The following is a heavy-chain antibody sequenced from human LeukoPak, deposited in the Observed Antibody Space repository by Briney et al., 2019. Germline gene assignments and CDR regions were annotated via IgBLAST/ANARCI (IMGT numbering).Heavy chain of an antibody. CDR1: GYTFTSYY. J-gene: IGHJ4*02. Sequence: ASVKVSCKASGYTFTSYYMHWVGQAPGQGLAWMGIINPSGGSASYAQKFQGRVTMTRDMSTSTVYMELRSLRSDDTAVYYCARDRPVAGLDYWGQGTLVTVSS. CDR2: INPSGGSA. V-gene: IGHV1-46*01. CDR3: ARDRPVAGLDY. D-gene: IGHD6-19*01.